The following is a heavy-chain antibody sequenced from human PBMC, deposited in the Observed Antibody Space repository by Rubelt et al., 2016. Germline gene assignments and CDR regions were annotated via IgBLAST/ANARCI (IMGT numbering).Heavy chain of an antibody. Sequence: QVQLVQSGAEVTKPGASVKVSCKASGYTFTGYYMHWVRQAPGQGLEWMGWINPKSGGTNYAQKCQGRVTMTRDTSISTAYMGLSRLRSDDTAVYYCARGAGGRYFDWYDAFDIWGQGTMVTVSS. CDR3: ARGAGGRYFDWYDAFDI. J-gene: IGHJ3*02. V-gene: IGHV1-2*02. D-gene: IGHD3-9*01. CDR1: GYTFTGYY. CDR2: INPKSGGT.